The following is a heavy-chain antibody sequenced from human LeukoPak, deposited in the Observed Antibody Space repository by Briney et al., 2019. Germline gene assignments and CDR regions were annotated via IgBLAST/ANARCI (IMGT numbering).Heavy chain of an antibody. CDR1: GFTFSSYA. Sequence: GRSLRLSCAASGFTFSSYAMHWVRQAPGKGLEWVAVISYDGSNKYYADSVKGRFTISRDNSKNTLYLQMNSLRAEDTAVYYCAVDAVDIWGQGTMVTVSS. V-gene: IGHV3-30-3*01. CDR2: ISYDGSNK. CDR3: AVDAVDI. J-gene: IGHJ3*02.